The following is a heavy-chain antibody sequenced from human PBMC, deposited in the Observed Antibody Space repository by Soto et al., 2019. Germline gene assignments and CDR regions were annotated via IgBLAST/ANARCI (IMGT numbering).Heavy chain of an antibody. Sequence: PGGSMRLSCAASGVTFSSYSMNGVRQAPGKGLEWASSISSSSSYIYYADSVKGRFTISRDNAKNSLYLQMNSLRAEDTAVYYCARDFRXTIFGVVPMDNWFDPWGQGTLVTVSS. CDR1: GVTFSSYS. V-gene: IGHV3-21*01. CDR2: ISSSSSYI. CDR3: ARDFRXTIFGVVPMDNWFDP. J-gene: IGHJ5*02. D-gene: IGHD3-3*01.